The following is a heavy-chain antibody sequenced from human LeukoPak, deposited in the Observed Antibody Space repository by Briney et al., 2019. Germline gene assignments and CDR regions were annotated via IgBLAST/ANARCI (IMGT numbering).Heavy chain of an antibody. J-gene: IGHJ3*02. V-gene: IGHV3-21*01. CDR1: GFTFRSYS. D-gene: IGHD2/OR15-2a*01. Sequence: GGSLRPSCAASGFTFRSYSMNWARQAPGKGLEWVSSISASPYIYYADSVKDRFTISRDDSKNSLYLQMNSLRSEDTAVYYCARGGLSMQRRDLFDIWGQGTLVTVSS. CDR2: ISASPYI. CDR3: ARGGLSMQRRDLFDI.